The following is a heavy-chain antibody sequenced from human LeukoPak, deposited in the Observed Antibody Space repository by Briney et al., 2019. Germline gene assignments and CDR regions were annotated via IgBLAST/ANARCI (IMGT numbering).Heavy chain of an antibody. J-gene: IGHJ4*02. CDR3: ARDVRMIAGAYFDY. Sequence: PGGSLRLSCAASGFTYSSYSMNWVRQAPGKGLEWVSYISSSSSTIYYADSVKGRFTTSRDNAKNSLYLQMNSLRAEDTAVYYCARDVRMIAGAYFDYWGQGTLVTVSS. CDR1: GFTYSSYS. D-gene: IGHD6-19*01. V-gene: IGHV3-48*01. CDR2: ISSSSSTI.